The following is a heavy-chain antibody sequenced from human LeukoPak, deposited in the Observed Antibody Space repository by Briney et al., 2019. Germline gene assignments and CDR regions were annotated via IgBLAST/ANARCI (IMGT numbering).Heavy chain of an antibody. D-gene: IGHD3-22*01. CDR2: ISSSGSTI. Sequence: GGSLRLSCAASGFTFSSYEVNWVRQAPGKGLEWVSYISSSGSTIYYADSVKGRFTISRDNSKNTLYLRMNSLRAEDTAVYYCAKYASSGYYYGTSDYWGQGTLVTVSS. CDR3: AKYASSGYYYGTSDY. J-gene: IGHJ4*02. V-gene: IGHV3-48*03. CDR1: GFTFSSYE.